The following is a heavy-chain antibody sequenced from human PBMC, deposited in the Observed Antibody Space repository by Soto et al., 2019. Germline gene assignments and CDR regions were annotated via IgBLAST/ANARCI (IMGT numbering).Heavy chain of an antibody. V-gene: IGHV4-61*01. D-gene: IGHD1-1*01. CDR3: VRDGTKTLRDWFDP. CDR2: IYYSGSA. Sequence: SETLSLTCTVSGDSVTSVSDYWSWIRQPPGKGLEWIGYIYYSGSADYNPSLGSRVTISIDTSKNQFSLKLTSVTAADTAVYYCVRDGTKTLRDWFDPWGQGISVTVSS. CDR1: GDSVTSVSDY. J-gene: IGHJ5*02.